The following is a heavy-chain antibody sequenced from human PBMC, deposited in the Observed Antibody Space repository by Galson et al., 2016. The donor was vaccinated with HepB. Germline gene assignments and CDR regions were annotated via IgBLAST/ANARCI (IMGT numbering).Heavy chain of an antibody. J-gene: IGHJ3*02. Sequence: SETLSLTCTVSGGSMTTYYWSWIRQPPGKGLEWIGYIYYTGKTDFNPSLKSRVTISVDTSRTQFSLKLNSVTAADTAVYYCAGDLYRDRGYCSGANCHSNAFDIWGQGTMVTVSP. CDR2: IYYTGKT. CDR1: GGSMTTYY. D-gene: IGHD2-15*01. V-gene: IGHV4-59*01. CDR3: AGDLYRDRGYCSGANCHSNAFDI.